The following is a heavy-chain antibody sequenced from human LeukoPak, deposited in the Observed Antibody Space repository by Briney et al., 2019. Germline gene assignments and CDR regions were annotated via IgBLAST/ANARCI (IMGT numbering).Heavy chain of an antibody. V-gene: IGHV4-39*01. J-gene: IGHJ4*02. Sequence: PSVTLSLTCDVSGVSISGTNYYWGWIRQPPGMGLEWIGSIHYRLPTFYNPLLKSRVTISVDTSKNQISLRLRSVTAADTAVYYCARHEEEDGYNAKTPDYWGQGTLVTVSS. CDR2: IHYRLPT. D-gene: IGHD5-24*01. CDR1: GVSISGTNYY. CDR3: ARHEEEDGYNAKTPDY.